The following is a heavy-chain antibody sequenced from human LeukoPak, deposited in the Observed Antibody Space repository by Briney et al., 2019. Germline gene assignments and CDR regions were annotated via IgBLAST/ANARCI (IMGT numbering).Heavy chain of an antibody. D-gene: IGHD1-26*01. CDR3: ARDLCSGSYYGVNY. Sequence: GGSLRLSCAASGFTLSGCCMRWVRQAPRKGLEWVANIDQDGSGRYYVDSVKSRFTISRDNAKNSLYLQMNSRRAEDTAVYYCARDLCSGSYYGVNYWGQGTLVTVSS. CDR2: IDQDGSGR. V-gene: IGHV3-7*01. CDR1: GFTLSGCC. J-gene: IGHJ4*02.